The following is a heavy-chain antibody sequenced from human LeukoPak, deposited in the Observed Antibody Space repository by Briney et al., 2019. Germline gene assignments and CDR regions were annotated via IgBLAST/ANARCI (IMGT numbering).Heavy chain of an antibody. CDR1: GYTFTSYG. Sequence: ASVKVPCKASGYTFTSYGISWVRQAPGQGLEWMGWLSAYNGNTSYAQKVQGRVTMTTDTSTSTAYMELRSLRSDDTAVYYCARVQVVPAANYYMDVWGKGTTVTVSS. CDR3: ARVQVVPAANYYMDV. V-gene: IGHV1-18*01. CDR2: LSAYNGNT. J-gene: IGHJ6*03. D-gene: IGHD2-2*01.